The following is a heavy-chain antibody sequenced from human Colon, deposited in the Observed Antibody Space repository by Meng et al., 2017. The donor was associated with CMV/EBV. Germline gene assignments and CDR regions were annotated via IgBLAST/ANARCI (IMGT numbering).Heavy chain of an antibody. D-gene: IGHD4-23*01. Sequence: ASVKVSCKASGYTFTGYYMHWVRQAPGQGLEWMGWINPNSGGTNYAQKFQGRVTMTRDTSISTAYMELSRLRSDDTAVYYCAATMVVMDYYYGMDVWGQGTTVTAP. CDR2: INPNSGGT. J-gene: IGHJ6*02. CDR3: AATMVVMDYYYGMDV. V-gene: IGHV1-2*02. CDR1: GYTFTGYY.